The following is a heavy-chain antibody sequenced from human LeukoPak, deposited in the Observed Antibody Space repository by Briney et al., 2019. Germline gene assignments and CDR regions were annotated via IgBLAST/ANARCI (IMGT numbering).Heavy chain of an antibody. D-gene: IGHD3-10*01. CDR3: ARGRPFGDDAFDI. Sequence: GGSLRLSCAASGFTFSSYWMSWVRQAPGKGLEWVANIKQDGSEKYYVDSVKGRFTISRDNAKNSLYLQMNSLRAEDTAVYYCARGRPFGDDAFDIWGQGTMVTVSS. CDR2: IKQDGSEK. V-gene: IGHV3-7*01. CDR1: GFTFSSYW. J-gene: IGHJ3*02.